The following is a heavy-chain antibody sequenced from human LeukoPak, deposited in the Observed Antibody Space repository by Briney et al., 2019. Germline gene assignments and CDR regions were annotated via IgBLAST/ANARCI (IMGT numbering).Heavy chain of an antibody. Sequence: PSETLSLTCTVSGGSISSSGYYWSWIRQPAGKGLEWIGRIYTSGSTNYNPSLKSRVTISVDTSKNQFSLKLSSVTAADTAVYYCAVEMAYPQRKGDFDYWGQGTLVTVSS. D-gene: IGHD5-24*01. J-gene: IGHJ4*02. CDR2: IYTSGST. V-gene: IGHV4-61*02. CDR3: AVEMAYPQRKGDFDY. CDR1: GGSISSSGYY.